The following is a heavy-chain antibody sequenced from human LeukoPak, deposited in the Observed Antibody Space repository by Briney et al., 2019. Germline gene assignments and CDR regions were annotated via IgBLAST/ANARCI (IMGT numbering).Heavy chain of an antibody. Sequence: GGSLRLSCVASGFTFGKYWMSWVRQAPGKGLEWVAGISYDGSNKYYADSVKGRFTISRDNSKNTLYLQMNSLRAEDTAVYYCARDYSLPWLVRNYYYGMDVWGQGTTVTVSS. CDR1: GFTFGKYW. J-gene: IGHJ6*02. V-gene: IGHV3-30*03. D-gene: IGHD6-19*01. CDR2: ISYDGSNK. CDR3: ARDYSLPWLVRNYYYGMDV.